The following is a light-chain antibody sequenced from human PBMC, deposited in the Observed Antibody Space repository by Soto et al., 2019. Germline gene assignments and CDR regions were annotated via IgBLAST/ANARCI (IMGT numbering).Light chain of an antibody. CDR1: QSVSSSY. V-gene: IGKV3-20*01. CDR3: QQYGSSLF. J-gene: IGKJ3*01. CDR2: GAS. Sequence: EIVLTQSPGTLSLSPGERATLSCRASQSVSSSYLAWYQQKPGQAPRLLIYGASSRATGIPDRFSGSGSGTDLTLTISRLEPEDFAVYYCQQYGSSLFFGPGTKVDIK.